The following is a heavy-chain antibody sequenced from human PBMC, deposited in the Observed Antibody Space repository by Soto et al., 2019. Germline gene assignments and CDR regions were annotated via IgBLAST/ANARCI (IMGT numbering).Heavy chain of an antibody. J-gene: IGHJ5*02. CDR3: ALKNRNCSSTSCYAGEENSSSWYGEGLGTGFDP. V-gene: IGHV4-34*01. Sequence: QVQLQQWGAGLLKPSETLSLTCAVYGGSFSGYYWSWIRQPPGKGLEWIGEINHSGSTNYNPSLKSRVTISVDTSKNQFALKLSSVTAADTAVYYCALKNRNCSSTSCYAGEENSSSWYGEGLGTGFDPWGQGTLVTVSS. CDR1: GGSFSGYY. CDR2: INHSGST. D-gene: IGHD2-2*01.